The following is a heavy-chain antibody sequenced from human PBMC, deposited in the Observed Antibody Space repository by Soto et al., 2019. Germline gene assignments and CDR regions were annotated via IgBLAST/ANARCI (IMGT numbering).Heavy chain of an antibody. Sequence: QVQLQESGPGLVKPSETLSLTCKVSGDSISDYYWGWIRQSPEHGLEWIGYIYISGSTDSNPSLRIRATISLDPSKNEFSLTMKSVTAADTAVYYCARDLGIGSGAFDIWGPGTVVTVSS. V-gene: IGHV4-59*01. D-gene: IGHD2-2*03. CDR3: ARDLGIGSGAFDI. J-gene: IGHJ3*02. CDR2: IYISGST. CDR1: GDSISDYY.